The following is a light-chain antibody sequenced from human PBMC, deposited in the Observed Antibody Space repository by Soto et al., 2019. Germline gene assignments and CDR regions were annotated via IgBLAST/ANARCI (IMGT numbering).Light chain of an antibody. CDR3: SSYTTSSTVV. CDR1: SSDIGAHNF. Sequence: QSALTQPASVSGSPGQSITISCTGTSSDIGAHNFVSWYQHHPGKAPKVMIYEVTYRPSGVSFRFSGSKSGNTASLTISGLQAEDEGDYYCSSYTTSSTVVFGGGTKLTVL. CDR2: EVT. V-gene: IGLV2-14*01. J-gene: IGLJ2*01.